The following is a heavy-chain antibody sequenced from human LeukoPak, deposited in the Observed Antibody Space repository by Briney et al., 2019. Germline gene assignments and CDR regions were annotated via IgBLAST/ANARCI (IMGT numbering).Heavy chain of an antibody. J-gene: IGHJ4*02. CDR2: IRSKANSYAT. V-gene: IGHV3-73*01. CDR3: TRRVGSYAFDY. CDR1: GFTFSGSA. D-gene: IGHD5-18*01. Sequence: GGSLRLSCAASGFTFSGSAMHWVRQASGKGLEWVGRIRSKANSYATAYAASVKGRFTISRDDSKNTAYLQMNSLKTEDTAVYYCTRRVGSYAFDYWGQGTLVTVSS.